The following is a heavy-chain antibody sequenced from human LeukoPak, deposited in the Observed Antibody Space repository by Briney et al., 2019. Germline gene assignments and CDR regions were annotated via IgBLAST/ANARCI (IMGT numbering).Heavy chain of an antibody. J-gene: IGHJ4*02. CDR1: GFSVSDNS. V-gene: IGHV3-21*01. CDR2: ISRSSSYI. D-gene: IGHD6-19*01. Sequence: MSGGSLRLSCAASGFSVSDNSMSWVRQAPGKGLEWVSSISRSSSYIYYADSVKGRFTISRDNAKNSLYLQMNSLRAEDTAVYYCASGAVAGRPDYWSQGTLVTVSS. CDR3: ASGAVAGRPDY.